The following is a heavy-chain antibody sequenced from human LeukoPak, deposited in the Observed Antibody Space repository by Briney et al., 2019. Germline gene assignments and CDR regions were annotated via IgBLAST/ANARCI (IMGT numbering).Heavy chain of an antibody. V-gene: IGHV3-7*01. Sequence: PGGTLRLSCAASGFTFSSYWMSWVRQAPGKGLEWVANIKQDGSEKYYVDSVKGRFTISRDNAKNSLYLQMNSLRAEDTAVYYCARDRYSGYDRDYYYYMDVWGKGTTVTVSS. D-gene: IGHD5-12*01. CDR2: IKQDGSEK. CDR3: ARDRYSGYDRDYYYYMDV. CDR1: GFTFSSYW. J-gene: IGHJ6*03.